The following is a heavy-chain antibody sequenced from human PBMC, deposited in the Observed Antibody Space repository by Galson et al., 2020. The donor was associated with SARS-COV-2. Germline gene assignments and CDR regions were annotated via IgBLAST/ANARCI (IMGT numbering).Heavy chain of an antibody. CDR3: ARGTEGRGVIDFFDY. Sequence: SQTLPLTCAISGDSVSSNSVAWNWIRRSPSRGLKWLRSTYHRTKWYNDTALPVKSRITINPYTSKNQFSLHLNSVTSEDTAVYYCARGTEGRGVIDFFDYWGRGTLVTVSS. V-gene: IGHV6-1*01. D-gene: IGHD3-16*02. J-gene: IGHJ4*02. CDR1: GDSVSSNSVA. CDR2: TYHRTKWYN.